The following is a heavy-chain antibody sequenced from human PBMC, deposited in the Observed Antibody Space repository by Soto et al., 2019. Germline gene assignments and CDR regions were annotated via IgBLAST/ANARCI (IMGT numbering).Heavy chain of an antibody. Sequence: QVQLVESGGGVVQPGRSLRLSCAASGFTFGGYGMHWVRQAPGKGLEWVAVISNDGINKYYLDSVRGRFTIPRDNSKNTLDLQMNCLRPEYTTVYYCGKYRVREHNNGWPKGNWGQGTLVTVSS. CDR2: ISNDGINK. J-gene: IGHJ4*02. CDR1: GFTFGGYG. D-gene: IGHD6-19*01. CDR3: GKYRVREHNNGWPKGN. V-gene: IGHV3-30*18.